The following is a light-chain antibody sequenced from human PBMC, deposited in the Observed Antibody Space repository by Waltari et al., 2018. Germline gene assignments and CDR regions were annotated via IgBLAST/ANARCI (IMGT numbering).Light chain of an antibody. J-gene: IGKJ2*01. Sequence: DIQLTQSPSFLSASVGDRVTITCRASQGISSYLAWYQQKPGKAPKLLIYAASTLQSGVPSRFSGSGAGTEFTLTISSRQPEDFATYYCQQLNSYPPRYTFGQGTKLEIK. V-gene: IGKV1-9*01. CDR1: QGISSY. CDR3: QQLNSYPPRYT. CDR2: AAS.